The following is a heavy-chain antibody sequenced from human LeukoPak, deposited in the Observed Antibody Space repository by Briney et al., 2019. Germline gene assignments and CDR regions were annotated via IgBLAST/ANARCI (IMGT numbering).Heavy chain of an antibody. CDR3: ASRRTAYCDGDCPEGY. CDR1: GFTVSSNS. Sequence: PGGSLRLSCTVSGFTVSSNSMSWVRQAPGKGLEWVSFIYSDNTHYSDSVKGRFTISRDNSKNTLYLQMNSLRAEDTAVYYCASRRTAYCDGDCPEGYWGQGILVTVSS. CDR2: IYSDNT. D-gene: IGHD2-21*02. V-gene: IGHV3-53*01. J-gene: IGHJ4*02.